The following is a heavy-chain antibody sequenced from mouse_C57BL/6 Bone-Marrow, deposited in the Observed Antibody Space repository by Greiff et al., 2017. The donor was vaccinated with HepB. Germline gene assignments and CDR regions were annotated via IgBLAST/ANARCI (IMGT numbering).Heavy chain of an antibody. J-gene: IGHJ3*01. V-gene: IGHV1-9*01. CDR2: ILPGSGSN. Sequence: VQLQQSGAELMKPGASVKLSCKATGYTFTGYWIEWVKQRPGHGLEWIGEILPGSGSNNHNEKFKGKATFTADTSSNTAYMQLSSLTTEDSAIYYCASSPLSYYYGSSSFAYWGQGTLVTVSA. CDR1: GYTFTGYW. D-gene: IGHD1-1*01. CDR3: ASSPLSYYYGSSSFAY.